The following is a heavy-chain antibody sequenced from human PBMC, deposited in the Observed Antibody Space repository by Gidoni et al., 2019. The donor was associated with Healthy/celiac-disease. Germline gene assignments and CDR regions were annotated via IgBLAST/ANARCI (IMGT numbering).Heavy chain of an antibody. Sequence: QLQLPESGPGLVKPSGTMSLPCSVAGGSISSRSYYWGWIRQPPGKGLEWIGSIYYGGSTYYNPSHKSRVTISVDTSKNQFSLKLSSVTAADTAVYYCARHGYCRSTSCYGFDYWGQGTLVTVSS. D-gene: IGHD2-2*03. CDR3: ARHGYCRSTSCYGFDY. J-gene: IGHJ4*02. CDR1: GGSISSRSYY. V-gene: IGHV4-39*01. CDR2: IYYGGST.